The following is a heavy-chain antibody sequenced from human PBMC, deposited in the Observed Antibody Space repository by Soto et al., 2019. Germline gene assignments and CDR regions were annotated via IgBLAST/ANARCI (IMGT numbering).Heavy chain of an antibody. V-gene: IGHV3-66*01. D-gene: IGHD1-1*01. Sequence: GGSLRLSCAASGFTVSSNYMSWVRQAPGKGLEWVSVIYSGGSTYYADSVKGRFTISRDNSKNTLYLQMNSLRAEDTAVYYCARVERNEAFDIWGQGTMVTVSS. CDR1: GFTVSSNY. J-gene: IGHJ3*02. CDR3: ARVERNEAFDI. CDR2: IYSGGST.